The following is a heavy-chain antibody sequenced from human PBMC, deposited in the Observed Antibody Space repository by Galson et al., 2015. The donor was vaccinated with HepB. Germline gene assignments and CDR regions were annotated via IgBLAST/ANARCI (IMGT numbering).Heavy chain of an antibody. CDR3: ARDRNYYDSSGYRFNYYYYYGMDV. J-gene: IGHJ6*02. CDR1: GDSVSSNSAA. Sequence: CAISGDSVSSNSAAWNWIRQSPSRGLEWLGRTYYRSKWYNDYAVSVKSRITINPDTSKNQFSLQLNSVTPEDTAVYYCARDRNYYDSSGYRFNYYYYYGMDVWGQGTTVTVSS. D-gene: IGHD3-22*01. V-gene: IGHV6-1*01. CDR2: TYYRSKWYN.